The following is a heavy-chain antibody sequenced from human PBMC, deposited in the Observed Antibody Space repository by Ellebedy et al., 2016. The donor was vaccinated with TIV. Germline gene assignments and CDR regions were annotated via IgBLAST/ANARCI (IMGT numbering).Heavy chain of an antibody. CDR1: GFTVSSNY. CDR2: IYSGGST. J-gene: IGHJ4*02. V-gene: IGHV3-66*01. CDR3: ARDKGVVTTTLHFDY. Sequence: GESLKISCAASGFTVSSNYMSWVRQAPGKGLEWVSVIYSGGSTYYADSVKGRFTISRDNSKNTLYLQMNSLRAEDTAVYHCARDKGVVTTTLHFDYWGQGTLVTVSS. D-gene: IGHD4-23*01.